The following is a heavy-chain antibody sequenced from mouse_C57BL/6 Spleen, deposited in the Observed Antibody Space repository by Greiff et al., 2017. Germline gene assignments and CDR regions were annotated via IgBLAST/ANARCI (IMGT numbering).Heavy chain of an antibody. Sequence: VQLQQPGAELVMPGASVKLSCKASGYAFTSYWMHWVKQRPGQGLEWIGKIDPSDSYTNYNQKFKGKSTLTVDKSSSTAYMQLSSLTSEDSAVYDCARGTTVVEDCWGKGTTLSVAS. V-gene: IGHV1-69*01. D-gene: IGHD1-1*01. J-gene: IGHJ2*01. CDR1: GYAFTSYW. CDR3: ARGTTVVEDC. CDR2: IDPSDSYT.